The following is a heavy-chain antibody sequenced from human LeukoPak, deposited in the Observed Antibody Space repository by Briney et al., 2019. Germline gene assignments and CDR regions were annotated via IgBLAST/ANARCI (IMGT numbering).Heavy chain of an antibody. CDR2: IASDGSST. D-gene: IGHD6-19*01. CDR3: ARENPIAV. CDR1: GFTFSSYW. V-gene: IGHV3-74*01. J-gene: IGHJ4*02. Sequence: GGSLRLSCAASGFTFSSYWMNWVRQAPGKGLVWVSRIASDGSSTTYADSVKGRFSISRDNAKNTLYLQMNSLRVEDTAVYYCARENPIAVWGQGTLVTVSS.